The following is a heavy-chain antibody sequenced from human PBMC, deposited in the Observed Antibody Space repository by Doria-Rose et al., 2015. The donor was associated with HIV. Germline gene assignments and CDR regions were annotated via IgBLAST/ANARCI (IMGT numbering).Heavy chain of an antibody. CDR1: GVSLSSPGMG. D-gene: IGHD6-13*01. CDR2: ILPEDER. J-gene: IGHJ4*02. Sequence: QVTLKESGPVLVKPTETLTLTCTVSGVSLSSPGMGVSWIRQPPGKALEWLANILPEDERSYKASLKSRLAIARGTYKSQVVLTMTDMDPVDTATYYCARIKSSRWYHKYYFDFWGQGTLVIVSA. CDR3: ARIKSSRWYHKYYFDF. V-gene: IGHV2-26*01.